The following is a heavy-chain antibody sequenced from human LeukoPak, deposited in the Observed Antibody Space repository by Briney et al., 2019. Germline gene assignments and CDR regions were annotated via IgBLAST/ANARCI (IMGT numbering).Heavy chain of an antibody. CDR1: GFTFSSYW. D-gene: IGHD2-21*02. V-gene: IGHV3-74*03. Sequence: GGSLRLSCAASGFTFSSYWMHWVRQVPGKGLVWVSRINSDGSSTKYVDSVKGRFTISRDNAKNSPYLQMNSLRAEDTAVYYCARDALSNIVVVTATPDAFDIWGQGTMVTVSS. CDR3: ARDALSNIVVVTATPDAFDI. J-gene: IGHJ3*02. CDR2: INSDGSST.